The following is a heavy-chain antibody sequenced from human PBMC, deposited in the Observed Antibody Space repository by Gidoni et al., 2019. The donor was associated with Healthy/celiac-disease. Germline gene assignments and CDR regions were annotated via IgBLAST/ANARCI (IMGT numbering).Heavy chain of an antibody. CDR1: GFTVSSNY. V-gene: IGHV3-66*01. CDR3: ARGRVGGAYYYGMDV. Sequence: EVQLVESGGGLVQPGGSLRLSCAASGFTVSSNYMSWFRKAPGKGREGVSVIHSGSSTYYADSVKGRFTISRDNSKNTLYLQMNSLRAEDTAVYYCARGRVGGAYYYGMDVWGQGTTVTVSS. CDR2: IHSGSST. D-gene: IGHD3-16*01. J-gene: IGHJ6*02.